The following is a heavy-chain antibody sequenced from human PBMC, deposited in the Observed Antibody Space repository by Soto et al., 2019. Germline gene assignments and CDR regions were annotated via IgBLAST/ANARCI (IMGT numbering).Heavy chain of an antibody. D-gene: IGHD3-3*01. CDR3: ARGEFWALVEVDWFDP. J-gene: IGHJ5*02. V-gene: IGHV1-8*01. CDR2: MNPNSGNT. CDR1: GYTFTSYD. Sequence: QVQLVQSGAEVKKPGASVKVSCKASGYTFTSYDINWVRQATGQGLEWMGWMNPNSGNTGYAQKFQGRVTMTRNTSISTAYMELSSLRSEDTAVYYCARGEFWALVEVDWFDPWGQGTLVTVSS.